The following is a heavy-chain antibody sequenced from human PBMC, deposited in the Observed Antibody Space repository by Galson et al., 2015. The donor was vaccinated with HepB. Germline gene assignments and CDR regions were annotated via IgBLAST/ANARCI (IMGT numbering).Heavy chain of an antibody. D-gene: IGHD6-6*01. Sequence: LSLTCAVYGGSFSGYYWSWIRQPPGKGLEWIGEINHSGSTNYNPSLKSRVTISVDTSKNQFSLKLSSVTAADTAVYYCARVGDGGSSSGHDYWGQGTLVTVSS. CDR2: INHSGST. CDR1: GGSFSGYY. V-gene: IGHV4-34*01. J-gene: IGHJ4*02. CDR3: ARVGDGGSSSGHDY.